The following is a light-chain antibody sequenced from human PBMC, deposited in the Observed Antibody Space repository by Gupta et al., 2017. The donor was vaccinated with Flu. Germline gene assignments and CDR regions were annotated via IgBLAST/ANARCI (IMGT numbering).Light chain of an antibody. V-gene: IGLV3-21*03. CDR1: NIGSKS. CDR2: DDF. J-gene: IGLJ2*01. CDR3: QVWDSSSDHPGV. Sequence: KTARITCGGNNIGSKSVHWYQQRPGQAPVLIVHDDFDRPSGISERFSGSNSGNTATLTISKVEAGDEADYYCQVWDSSSDHPGVFGGGTKLTVL.